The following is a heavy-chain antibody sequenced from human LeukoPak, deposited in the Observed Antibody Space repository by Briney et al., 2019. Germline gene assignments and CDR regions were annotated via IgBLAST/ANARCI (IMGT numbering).Heavy chain of an antibody. CDR2: ISSSSSYI. CDR1: GFTFSSYS. V-gene: IGHV3-21*05. Sequence: MTGGSLRLSCAASGFTFSSYSMNWVRQAPGKGLEWVSYISSSSSYIYYADSVKGRFTISRDNAKNSLYLQMNSLRAEDTAVYYCARDGGQQLVHIDYWGQGTLVTVSS. CDR3: ARDGGQQLVHIDY. J-gene: IGHJ4*02. D-gene: IGHD6-13*01.